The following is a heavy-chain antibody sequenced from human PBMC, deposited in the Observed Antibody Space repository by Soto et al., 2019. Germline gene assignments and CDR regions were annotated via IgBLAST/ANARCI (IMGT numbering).Heavy chain of an antibody. Sequence: QVQLVQSGAEVKKPGSSVKVSCKASGGTFSSYAISWVRQAPGQGLEWMGGIIPIFGTANYAQKFQGRVTITADESTSTAYMELSGLRSEDTAVYYCARATTYYDYVWGSYRFDYWGQGTLVTVSS. J-gene: IGHJ4*02. D-gene: IGHD3-16*02. CDR2: IIPIFGTA. CDR1: GGTFSSYA. V-gene: IGHV1-69*01. CDR3: ARATTYYDYVWGSYRFDY.